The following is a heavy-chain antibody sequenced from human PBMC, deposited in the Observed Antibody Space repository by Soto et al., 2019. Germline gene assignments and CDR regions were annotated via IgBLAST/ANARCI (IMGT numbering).Heavy chain of an antibody. CDR2: TYYRSKWYN. J-gene: IGHJ4*02. CDR3: ARSVGVVVDMVIFDY. CDR1: GDSVSSNSTA. D-gene: IGHD2-15*01. V-gene: IGHV6-1*01. Sequence: SQTLSLTCPIPGDSVSSNSTAWNWIRQSPSIGLECLGRTYYRSKWYNDYAVSVKIRITINPDTSKNQFSLQLNSVTPEDTSVDFCARSVGVVVDMVIFDYWGQGRLVNVSS.